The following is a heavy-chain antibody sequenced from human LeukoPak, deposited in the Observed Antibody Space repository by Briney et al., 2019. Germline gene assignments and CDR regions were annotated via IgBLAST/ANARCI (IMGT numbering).Heavy chain of an antibody. CDR2: IIPIFGTA. D-gene: IGHD3-22*01. J-gene: IGHJ4*02. Sequence: ASVKVSCKASGGTFSSYAISWVRQAPGQGLEWMGGIIPIFGTANYAQKFQGRVTITADESTSTAYMELSSLRSEDTAVYYCARSSRYYDSSGLQACYIDYWGQGTLVTVSS. V-gene: IGHV1-69*01. CDR3: ARSSRYYDSSGLQACYIDY. CDR1: GGTFSSYA.